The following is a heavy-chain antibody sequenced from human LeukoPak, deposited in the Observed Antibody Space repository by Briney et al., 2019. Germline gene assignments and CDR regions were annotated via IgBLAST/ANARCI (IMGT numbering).Heavy chain of an antibody. CDR1: GFSFSSSG. V-gene: IGHV3-30*02. CDR2: TRFDDSYK. Sequence: PGGYLRLSCAASGFSFSSSGMHWVRQAPGKGPEWVSFTRFDDSYKAYGDSVKGRFTISRDNSKNTLYLQMDSLRSDDTAVYYCAKSSAGITWFDPWGQGTLVTVSS. CDR3: AKSSAGITWFDP. J-gene: IGHJ5*02. D-gene: IGHD1-1*01.